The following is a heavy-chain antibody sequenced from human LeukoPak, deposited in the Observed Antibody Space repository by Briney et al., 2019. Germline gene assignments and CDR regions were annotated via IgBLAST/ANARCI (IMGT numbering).Heavy chain of an antibody. V-gene: IGHV3-49*04. CDR1: GFTFGDYA. Sequence: PGGSLRLSCTASGFTFGDYAMSWVRQAPGKGLEWVGFIRSKAYGGTTEYAASVKGRFTISRDDSKSIAYLQMNSLKTEDTAVYYCTRDFAAGAYYDSSGYPTTNDAFDIWGQGTMVTVSS. J-gene: IGHJ3*02. CDR2: IRSKAYGGTT. CDR3: TRDFAAGAYYDSSGYPTTNDAFDI. D-gene: IGHD3-22*01.